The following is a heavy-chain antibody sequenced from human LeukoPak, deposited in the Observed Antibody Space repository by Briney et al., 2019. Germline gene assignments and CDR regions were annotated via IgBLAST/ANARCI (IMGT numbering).Heavy chain of an antibody. CDR3: ARDHSGSSPDAFDI. V-gene: IGHV3-66*02. Sequence: GGSLRLSCAASGFTVSSNYMSWVRQAPGKGLEWVSVIYSGGSTYYANSVKGRFTISRDNSKNTLYLQMNSLRAEDTAVYYCARDHSGSSPDAFDIWGQGTMVTVSS. CDR1: GFTVSSNY. CDR2: IYSGGST. J-gene: IGHJ3*02. D-gene: IGHD1-26*01.